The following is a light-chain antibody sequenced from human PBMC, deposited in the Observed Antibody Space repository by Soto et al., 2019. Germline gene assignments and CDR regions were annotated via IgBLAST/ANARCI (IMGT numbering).Light chain of an antibody. V-gene: IGLV2-14*03. J-gene: IGLJ3*02. Sequence: QSALTQPASVSGSPGQSITISCTGTSSDIGGYNFVSWYQQHPGKAPKLMIYDVTNRPPGLSDRFSGSKSGNTASLTTSGXXXXXXXDYYCSSYTTSSTLVFGGGTKLTV. CDR1: SSDIGGYNF. CDR2: DVT. CDR3: SSYTTSSTLV.